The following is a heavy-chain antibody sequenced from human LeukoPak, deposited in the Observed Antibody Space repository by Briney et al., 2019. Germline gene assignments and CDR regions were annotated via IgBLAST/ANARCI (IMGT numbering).Heavy chain of an antibody. J-gene: IGHJ6*02. CDR1: GFTFSSYS. V-gene: IGHV3-21*01. D-gene: IGHD6-19*01. CDR3: ARDMGSSGWSSYYYGMDV. CDR2: ISSSSSYI. Sequence: PGGSLRLSCAASGFTFSSYSKNWVRQAPGKGLEWVSSISSSSSYIYYADSVKGRLTISRDNAKNSLYLQMNSLRAEDTAVYYCARDMGSSGWSSYYYGMDVWGQGTTVTVSS.